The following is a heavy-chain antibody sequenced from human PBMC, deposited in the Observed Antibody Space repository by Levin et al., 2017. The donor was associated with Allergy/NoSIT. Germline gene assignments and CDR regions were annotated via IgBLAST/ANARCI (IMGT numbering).Heavy chain of an antibody. J-gene: IGHJ6*02. V-gene: IGHV3-30*04. Sequence: GGSLRLSCAASEFAFSDYTMHWVRQASGKGLQLVAVISYDGSSESYADSVKGRFTISRENYKNTLHLQMNSLRRDDTAVYYCARAIGRYYYAMDIWGQGTTVIVSS. D-gene: IGHD3-16*01. CDR1: EFAFSDYT. CDR3: ARAIGRYYYAMDI. CDR2: ISYDGSSE.